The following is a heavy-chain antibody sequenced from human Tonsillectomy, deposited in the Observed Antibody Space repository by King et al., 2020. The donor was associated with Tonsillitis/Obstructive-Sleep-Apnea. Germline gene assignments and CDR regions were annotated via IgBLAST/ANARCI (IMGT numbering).Heavy chain of an antibody. CDR1: GYTFTGYY. D-gene: IGHD6-19*01. CDR3: ARCSSGWYNWFDP. J-gene: IGHJ5*02. V-gene: IGHV1-2*02. Sequence: VQLVESGAEVKKPGASVKVSCKASGYTFTGYYMHWVRQAPGQGLEWMGWINPNSGGTNYAQKFQGRVTMTRDTSITTAYMELSSLRSDDTAVYYCARCSSGWYNWFDPWGPGTLVTVSS. CDR2: INPNSGGT.